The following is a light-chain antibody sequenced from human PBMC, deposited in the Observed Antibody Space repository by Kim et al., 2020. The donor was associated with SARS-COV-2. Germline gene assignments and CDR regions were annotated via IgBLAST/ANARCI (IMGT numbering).Light chain of an antibody. CDR1: SLRSYY. Sequence: SSELTQDSAVSVALGQTVRITCQGDSLRSYYATWYQQKPGQAPILVIYGKNNRPSGIPDRFSGSSSGNTASLTITGTQAGDEADYYCNSRDSNDNVVFAG. CDR2: GKN. V-gene: IGLV3-19*01. J-gene: IGLJ2*01. CDR3: NSRDSNDNVV.